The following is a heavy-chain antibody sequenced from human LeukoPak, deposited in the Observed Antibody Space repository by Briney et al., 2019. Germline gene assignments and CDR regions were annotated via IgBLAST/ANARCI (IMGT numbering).Heavy chain of an antibody. CDR2: ISAYNGNT. Sequence: ASVKVSCKASGYTFTSYGISWVRQAPGQGLEWMGWISAYNGNTNYAQKLQGRVTMTTDTSTSTAYMELRSLRSDDTAVYYCARGSIVVVRDYGMDVWGQGTTATVSS. V-gene: IGHV1-18*01. CDR1: GYTFTSYG. CDR3: ARGSIVVVRDYGMDV. J-gene: IGHJ6*02. D-gene: IGHD2-2*01.